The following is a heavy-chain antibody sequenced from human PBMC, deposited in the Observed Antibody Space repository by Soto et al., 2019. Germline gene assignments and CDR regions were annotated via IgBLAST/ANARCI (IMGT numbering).Heavy chain of an antibody. J-gene: IGHJ5*02. D-gene: IGHD6-13*01. CDR1: GGSFSGYY. CDR2: INHSGST. Sequence: SETLSLTCAVYGGSFSGYYWSWIRQPPGKGLEWIGEINHSGSTNYNPSLKSRVTISVDTSKNQFSLKLSSVTAADTAVYYCARVGAAAAGSNWFDPWGQGTLVTVSS. V-gene: IGHV4-34*01. CDR3: ARVGAAAAGSNWFDP.